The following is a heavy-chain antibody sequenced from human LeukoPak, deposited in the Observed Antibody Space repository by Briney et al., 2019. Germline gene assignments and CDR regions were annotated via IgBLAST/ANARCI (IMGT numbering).Heavy chain of an antibody. CDR3: ARERRDGYNLDFFDY. Sequence: SETLSLTCTVSGGSISSSSYYWGWIRQPPGKGLEWIGSIYYSGSTYYNPSLKSRVTISVDTSKNQFSLKLSSVTAADTAVYYCARERRDGYNLDFFDYWGQGTLVTVSS. CDR1: GGSISSSSYY. D-gene: IGHD5-24*01. J-gene: IGHJ4*02. V-gene: IGHV4-39*07. CDR2: IYYSGST.